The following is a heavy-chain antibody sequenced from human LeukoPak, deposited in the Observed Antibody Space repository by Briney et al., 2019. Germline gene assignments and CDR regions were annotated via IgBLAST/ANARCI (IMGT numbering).Heavy chain of an antibody. CDR1: GGTFSSYA. J-gene: IGHJ6*02. CDR3: ASSSSSRYYYYYGMDV. CDR2: IIPIFGTA. D-gene: IGHD6-6*01. V-gene: IGHV1-69*13. Sequence: ASVKVSCKASGGTFSSYAISWVRQAPGQGLEWMGGIIPIFGTANYAQKFQGRVTITADESTSTAYMELSSLRSEDTAVYYCASSSSSRYYYYYGMDVWGQGTTVTVSS.